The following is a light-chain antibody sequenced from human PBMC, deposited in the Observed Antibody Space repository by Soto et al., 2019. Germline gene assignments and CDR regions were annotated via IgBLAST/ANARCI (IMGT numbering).Light chain of an antibody. CDR2: DAS. CDR1: QDISNY. CDR3: QQYDNLPYT. Sequence: DIQMTQSPSSLSASVGARVTITCQASQDISNYLNWYQQKPGKAPKLLIYDASNLETVVPSRFSGSGSGTDFTFTISSLQPEDIATYYSQQYDNLPYTFGPATKVDIK. J-gene: IGKJ3*01. V-gene: IGKV1-33*01.